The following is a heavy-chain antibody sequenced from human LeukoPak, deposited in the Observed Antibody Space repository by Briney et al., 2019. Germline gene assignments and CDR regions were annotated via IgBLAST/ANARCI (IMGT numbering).Heavy chain of an antibody. Sequence: PGGSLRLSCAASGFDFSSNWMHWVRHAPGQGLVWVSRIKGDGISTNYADSVKGRFTISRDIAKNTLYLQMNSLRAEDTAVYYCAQQVGYCSSGSCYFTYWGQGTLVTVSS. CDR3: AQQVGYCSSGSCYFTY. CDR1: GFDFSSNW. V-gene: IGHV3-74*01. CDR2: IKGDGIST. D-gene: IGHD2-15*01. J-gene: IGHJ1*01.